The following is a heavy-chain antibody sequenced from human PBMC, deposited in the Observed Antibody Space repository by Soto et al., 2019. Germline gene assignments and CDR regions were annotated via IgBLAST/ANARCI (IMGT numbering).Heavy chain of an antibody. Sequence: GGSLRLSCAASGSSFSSYGIHWVRQAPGKGLEWVSVIYSGGSTYYADSVKGRFTISRDNSENTLYLQMNSLRAEDTAVYYCARTCSGGTCSFDYWGQGTLVTVSS. V-gene: IGHV3-66*01. CDR3: ARTCSGGTCSFDY. J-gene: IGHJ4*02. CDR2: IYSGGST. D-gene: IGHD2-15*01. CDR1: GSSFSSYG.